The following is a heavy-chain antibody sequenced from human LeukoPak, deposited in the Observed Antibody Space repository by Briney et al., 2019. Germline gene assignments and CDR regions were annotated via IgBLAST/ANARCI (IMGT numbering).Heavy chain of an antibody. V-gene: IGHV3-30-3*01. Sequence: PGRSLRLSCAASGFTFSSYAMHWVRQAPGKGLGWVAVISYDGSNKYYADSVKGRFTISRDNSKNTLYLQMNSLRAEDTAVYYCARDSGSSWVNYFDYWGQGTLVTVSS. D-gene: IGHD6-6*01. J-gene: IGHJ4*02. CDR1: GFTFSSYA. CDR2: ISYDGSNK. CDR3: ARDSGSSWVNYFDY.